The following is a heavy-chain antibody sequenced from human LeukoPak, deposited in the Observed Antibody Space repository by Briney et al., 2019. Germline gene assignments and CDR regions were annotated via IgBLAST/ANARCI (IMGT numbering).Heavy chain of an antibody. CDR2: ISYDGSNK. J-gene: IGHJ6*02. D-gene: IGHD6-13*01. CDR3: ASPAAAGPAFYYYYGMDV. CDR1: EFTFSRYG. V-gene: IGHV3-30*19. Sequence: GGSLRLSCAATEFTFSRYGMHWVRQAPGKGLEWVAVISYDGSNKYYADSVKGRFTISRDNSKNTLYLQMNSLRAEDTAVYYCASPAAAGPAFYYYYGMDVWGQGTTVTVSS.